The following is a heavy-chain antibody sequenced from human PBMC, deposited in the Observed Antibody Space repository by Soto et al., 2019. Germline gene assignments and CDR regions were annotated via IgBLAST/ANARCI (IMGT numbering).Heavy chain of an antibody. Sequence: QVQLVESGGGVVQPGRSLRRSCAASGFTFSSYGMHWVRQAPGKGLEWVAVIWYDGSNKYYADSVKGRFTISRDNSKNTLYLQMNSLRAEDTAVYYCAREGYSSSWYKAFDIWGQGTMVTVSS. CDR1: GFTFSSYG. D-gene: IGHD6-13*01. CDR3: AREGYSSSWYKAFDI. CDR2: IWYDGSNK. V-gene: IGHV3-33*01. J-gene: IGHJ3*02.